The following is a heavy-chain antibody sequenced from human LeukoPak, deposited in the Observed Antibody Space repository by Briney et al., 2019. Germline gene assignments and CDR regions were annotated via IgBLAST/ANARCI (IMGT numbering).Heavy chain of an antibody. Sequence: KPSETLSLTCAVYGGSFSGYYWSWIRQPPGKGLEWIGEINHIGGTNYNPSLKSRVTISVDTSKNQFSLRLSSVTAADTAVYYCARASTSTHRRFHYYFDYWGQGTLVTVSS. CDR3: ARASTSTHRRFHYYFDY. CDR1: GGSFSGYY. J-gene: IGHJ4*02. V-gene: IGHV4-34*01. CDR2: INHIGGT. D-gene: IGHD2-21*01.